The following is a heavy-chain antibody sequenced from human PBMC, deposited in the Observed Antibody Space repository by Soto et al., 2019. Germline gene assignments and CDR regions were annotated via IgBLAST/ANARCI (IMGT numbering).Heavy chain of an antibody. V-gene: IGHV3-30*18. CDR1: GFTFGRYA. D-gene: IGHD3-22*01. Sequence: GGSLRLSCVASGFTFGRYAMHWVRQFPGRGLEWVAVISYTGANTYYVGSVRGRFTISRDNSKNTLYLQMNSLRAEDTAMYYCAKHMDDSGYFYVEGADHWGQGTLVTVS. J-gene: IGHJ4*02. CDR3: AKHMDDSGYFYVEGADH. CDR2: ISYTGANT.